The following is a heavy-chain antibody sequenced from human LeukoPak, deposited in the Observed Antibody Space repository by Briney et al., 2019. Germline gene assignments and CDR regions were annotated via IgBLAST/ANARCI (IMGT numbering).Heavy chain of an antibody. CDR3: ARAERITIFGVVIRTDAFDI. CDR2: ISAYNGNT. J-gene: IGHJ3*02. Sequence: ASVKVSCKASGYTLTSYGISWVRQAPGQGLEWMGRISAYNGNTNYAQKLHGRVTITTDTSTSTAYMELRSLRSDDTAVYYCARAERITIFGVVIRTDAFDIWGQGTMVTVSS. D-gene: IGHD3-3*01. CDR1: GYTLTSYG. V-gene: IGHV1-18*01.